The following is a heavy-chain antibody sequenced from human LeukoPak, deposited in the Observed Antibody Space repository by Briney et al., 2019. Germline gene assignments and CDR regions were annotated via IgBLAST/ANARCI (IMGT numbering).Heavy chain of an antibody. Sequence: ASVKVSCKASRGTFSSYAISWVRQAPGQGLEWMGGIIPIFGTANYAQKFQGRVTITADESTSTAYMELSSLRSEDTAVYYCARAGIGAGVPPRADYYMDVWGKGTTVTISS. CDR3: ARAGIGAGVPPRADYYMDV. V-gene: IGHV1-69*13. CDR1: RGTFSSYA. J-gene: IGHJ6*03. CDR2: IIPIFGTA. D-gene: IGHD3-10*01.